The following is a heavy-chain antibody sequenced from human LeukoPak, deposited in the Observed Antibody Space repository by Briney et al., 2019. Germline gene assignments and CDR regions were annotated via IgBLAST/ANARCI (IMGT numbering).Heavy chain of an antibody. J-gene: IGHJ6*02. CDR3: ARQPPQYYGMDV. Sequence: AETLSLTCTVSGGSFSNYYWSWIRQPAGKGLEWIGRIYTSGSTNYNPSVKSRVTMSVDTSNNQFSLKLTSVTAADTAVYYCARQPPQYYGMDVWGQGTTVTVSS. CDR1: GGSFSNYY. D-gene: IGHD1-14*01. V-gene: IGHV4-4*07. CDR2: IYTSGST.